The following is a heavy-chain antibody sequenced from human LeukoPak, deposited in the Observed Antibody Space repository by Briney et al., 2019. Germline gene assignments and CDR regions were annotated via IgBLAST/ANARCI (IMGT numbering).Heavy chain of an antibody. V-gene: IGHV3-23*01. Sequence: PGGSLRLSCAASGFTFSSYAMNWVRQAPGKGLEWVSGISGSGGSIYYADSVKGRFTISRDNSKNTLDLQMNGLRAEDTAVYYCAKGYCSGGSCGGGYWGQGTLVTVSS. CDR2: ISGSGGSI. J-gene: IGHJ4*02. CDR1: GFTFSSYA. D-gene: IGHD2-15*01. CDR3: AKGYCSGGSCGGGY.